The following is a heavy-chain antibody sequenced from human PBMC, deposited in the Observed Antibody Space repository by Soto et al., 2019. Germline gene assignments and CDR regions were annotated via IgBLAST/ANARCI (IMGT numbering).Heavy chain of an antibody. Sequence: ASVKVSCKASGYTFTSYAMHWVRQAPGQRLEWMGWINAGNGNTKYSQKFQGRVTITRDTSASTAYMELSSLRSEDTAVYYCARPPYYYGSGSYEDWFDPWGQGTLVTVSS. V-gene: IGHV1-3*01. D-gene: IGHD3-10*01. CDR2: INAGNGNT. J-gene: IGHJ5*02. CDR1: GYTFTSYA. CDR3: ARPPYYYGSGSYEDWFDP.